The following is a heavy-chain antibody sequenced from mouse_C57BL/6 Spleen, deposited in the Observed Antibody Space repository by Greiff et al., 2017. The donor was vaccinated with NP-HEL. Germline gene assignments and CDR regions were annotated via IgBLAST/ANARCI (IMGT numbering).Heavy chain of an antibody. J-gene: IGHJ4*01. CDR3: ARHDYYAMDY. CDR2: IYPGDGDT. CDR1: GYAFSSYW. V-gene: IGHV1-80*01. Sequence: LQQSGASVKISCKASGYAFSSYWMNWVKQRPGKGLEWIGQIYPGDGDTNYNGKFKGKATLTADKSSSTAYMQLSSLTSEDSAVYFCARHDYYAMDYWGQGTSVTVSA.